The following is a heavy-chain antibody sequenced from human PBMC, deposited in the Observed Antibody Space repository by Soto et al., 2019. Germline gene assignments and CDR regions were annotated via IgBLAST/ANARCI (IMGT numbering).Heavy chain of an antibody. CDR1: GFTFSSYA. CDR2: NSGSGGST. D-gene: IGHD5-18*01. V-gene: IGHV3-23*01. CDR3: AKGPPDTAMGPKWYYYYYMDV. J-gene: IGHJ6*03. Sequence: EVQLLESGGGLVQPGGSLRLSCAASGFTFSSYAMSWVRQAPGKGLEWVSANSGSGGSTYYADSVKGRFTISRDNSKNALYLQMNSLRAEDTAVYYCAKGPPDTAMGPKWYYYYYMDVWGKGTTVTVSS.